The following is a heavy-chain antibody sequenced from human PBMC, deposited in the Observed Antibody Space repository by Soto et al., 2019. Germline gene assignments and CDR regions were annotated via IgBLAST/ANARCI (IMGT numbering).Heavy chain of an antibody. V-gene: IGHV3-11*06. CDR1: GFTFSDYY. D-gene: IGHD4-17*01. Sequence: QVQLVESGGGLVKPGGSLRLSCAASGFTFSDYYMSWIRQAPGKGLEWVSYISSSRSYTNYADSVKGRFTISRDNAKNSLDLQMNSLRAEDTAVYYCARSAYYGDYCDQILWGQGTLVTVSS. CDR3: ARSAYYGDYCDQIL. J-gene: IGHJ4*02. CDR2: ISSSRSYT.